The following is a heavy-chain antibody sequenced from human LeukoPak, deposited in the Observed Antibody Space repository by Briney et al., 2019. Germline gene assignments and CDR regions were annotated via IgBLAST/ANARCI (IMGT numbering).Heavy chain of an antibody. V-gene: IGHV3-23*01. D-gene: IGHD2-8*01. J-gene: IGHJ6*04. CDR1: GFTFSNYA. Sequence: QPGGSLRLSCAASGFTFSNYAMTWVRQAPGKGLEWVSAISGSGGSTYYAASVKGRFTISRDNSKNTPYPQMNGLRADDTAVYYCATCFPAGGSSVYYNGFCVWGKGTTVTVSS. CDR2: ISGSGGST. CDR3: ATCFPAGGSSVYYNGFCV.